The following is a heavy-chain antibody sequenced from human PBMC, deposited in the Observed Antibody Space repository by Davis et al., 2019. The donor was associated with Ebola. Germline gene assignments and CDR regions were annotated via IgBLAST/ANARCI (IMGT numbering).Heavy chain of an antibody. CDR3: ARGRPWLWVATPLRFDY. CDR1: GYTFTSYA. D-gene: IGHD5-12*01. J-gene: IGHJ4*02. CDR2: INAGNGHT. Sequence: AASVKVSCKASGYTFTSYAMHWVRQAPGQGLEWMGWINAGNGHTKYSQKFQGRVTITWDTSASTAHMELSSLRSDDTAVYYCARGRPWLWVATPLRFDYWGQGTLVIVSS. V-gene: IGHV1-3*01.